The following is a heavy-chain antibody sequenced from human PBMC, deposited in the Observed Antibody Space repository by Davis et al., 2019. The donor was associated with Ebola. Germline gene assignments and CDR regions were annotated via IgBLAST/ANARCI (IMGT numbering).Heavy chain of an antibody. Sequence: ASVNVSRQASGYTFTGYYMHWVRQAPGQGLEWMGRINPNTGDTNYAQKYQGRVTMTRDTSISTAYMELSRLTSDDTAVYYCATAPEGITVTLYIYWGQGTLVTVSS. CDR1: GYTFTGYY. J-gene: IGHJ4*02. D-gene: IGHD6-19*01. CDR3: ATAPEGITVTLYIY. CDR2: INPNTGDT. V-gene: IGHV1-2*06.